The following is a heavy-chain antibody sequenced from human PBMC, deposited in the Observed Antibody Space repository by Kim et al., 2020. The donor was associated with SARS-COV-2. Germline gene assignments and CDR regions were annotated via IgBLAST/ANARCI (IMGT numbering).Heavy chain of an antibody. Sequence: SVKVSCKASGGTFSSYAISWVRQAPGQGLEWMGGIIPIFGTANYAQKFQGRVTITADESTSTAYMELSSLRSEDTAVYYCARRRGNDFWSGPVYYYYYGMDVWGQGTTVTVSS. CDR2: IIPIFGTA. V-gene: IGHV1-69*13. CDR1: GGTFSSYA. J-gene: IGHJ6*02. D-gene: IGHD3-3*01. CDR3: ARRRGNDFWSGPVYYYYYGMDV.